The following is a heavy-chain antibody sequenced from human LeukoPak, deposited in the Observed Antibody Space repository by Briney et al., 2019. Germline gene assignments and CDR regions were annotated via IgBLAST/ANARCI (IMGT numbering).Heavy chain of an antibody. CDR3: ARRTTIFPRRYFFDY. V-gene: IGHV3-7*01. D-gene: IGHD3-3*01. CDR2: IKEDGSET. CDR1: GFNFSYSW. J-gene: IGHJ4*02. Sequence: GGSLRLSCAASGFNFSYSWMSWVRQAPGKGLEWVANIKEDGSETYYADSVMGRFTISRDNAENSLFLQMTSLRGEDTAVYFCARRTTIFPRRYFFDYWGQGTLVTVSS.